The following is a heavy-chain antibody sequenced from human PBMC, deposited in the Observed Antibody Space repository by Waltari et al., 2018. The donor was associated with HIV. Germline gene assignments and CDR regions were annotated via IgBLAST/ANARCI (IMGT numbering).Heavy chain of an antibody. CDR3: TTGGYPTGAFDI. CDR1: KVTFGNVW. D-gene: IGHD6-25*01. Sequence: EVQVVESGGGLVKPGGSLRVPCASFKVTFGNVWMTWVRQAPGKGLEGVGRIKSKRDGGATDYAASVKGRFVISRDDSQNTLYLQMSSLKTEDTAMYYCTTGGYPTGAFDIWGQGTMVTVSS. J-gene: IGHJ3*02. V-gene: IGHV3-15*01. CDR2: IKSKRDGGAT.